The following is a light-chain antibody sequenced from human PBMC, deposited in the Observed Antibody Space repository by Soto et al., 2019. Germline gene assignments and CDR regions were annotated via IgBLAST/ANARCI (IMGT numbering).Light chain of an antibody. Sequence: SYELPQPPSVSVAPEKTATITCGGNNIGNKRVHWYRQKPGQAPVLLLSYDSDRPSGSPERFSGSNSENTATLTISRVEAGDEADCYCQVWDIVTDNYVFVSGTKLTVL. CDR1: NIGNKR. V-gene: IGLV3-21*04. J-gene: IGLJ1*01. CDR2: YDS. CDR3: QVWDIVTDNYV.